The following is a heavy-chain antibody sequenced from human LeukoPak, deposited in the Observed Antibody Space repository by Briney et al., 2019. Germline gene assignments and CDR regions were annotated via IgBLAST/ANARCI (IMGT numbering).Heavy chain of an antibody. CDR3: TAIVHFYDSSGYPNY. V-gene: IGHV3-49*04. CDR1: GFTFSSYG. D-gene: IGHD3-22*01. CDR2: IRSKAYGGTT. Sequence: GGSLRLSCVGSGFTFSSYGMSWVRQAPGKGLEWVGFIRSKAYGGTTEYAASVKGRFTISRDDSKSIAYLQMNSLKTEDTAVYYCTAIVHFYDSSGYPNYWGQGTLVTVSS. J-gene: IGHJ4*02.